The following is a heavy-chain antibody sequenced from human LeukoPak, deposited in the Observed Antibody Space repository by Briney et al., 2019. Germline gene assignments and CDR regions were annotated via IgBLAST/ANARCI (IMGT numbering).Heavy chain of an antibody. Sequence: GGSLRLSCAASGFTFSSYSMNWVRQAPGKGLEWVSSISSSSSYIYYADSVKGRFTISRDNAKNSLYLQMNSLRAEDTAVYYCAKDSGIAVAGTDYWGQGTLVTVSS. J-gene: IGHJ4*02. V-gene: IGHV3-21*01. CDR1: GFTFSSYS. CDR2: ISSSSSYI. D-gene: IGHD6-19*01. CDR3: AKDSGIAVAGTDY.